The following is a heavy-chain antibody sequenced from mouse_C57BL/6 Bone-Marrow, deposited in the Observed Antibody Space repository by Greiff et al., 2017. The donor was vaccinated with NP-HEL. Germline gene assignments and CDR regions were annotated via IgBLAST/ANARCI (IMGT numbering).Heavy chain of an antibody. D-gene: IGHD1-1*01. Sequence: QVQLQQPGAELVKPGASVKLSCKASGYTFTSYWMHWVKQRPGQGLEWIGMIHPNSGSTNYNEKFKSKATLTVDKSSSTAYMQLSSLTSEDSAVYYCARSLYTVVEDYWGQGTTLTVSS. CDR1: GYTFTSYW. V-gene: IGHV1-64*01. CDR2: IHPNSGST. CDR3: ARSLYTVVEDY. J-gene: IGHJ2*01.